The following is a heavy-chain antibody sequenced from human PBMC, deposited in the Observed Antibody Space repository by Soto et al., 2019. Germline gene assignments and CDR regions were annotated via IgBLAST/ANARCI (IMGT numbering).Heavy chain of an antibody. Sequence: QVQLQESGPGLVKPSGTLSLTCAVSGGSISSSNWWSWVRQPPGKGLEWIGEIYHSGSTKYNPSLKSRVTISVDKSKNQFSLKLSSVTAADTAVYYCARRGDLGRDFWSLGYYGMDVWGQGTTVTVSS. J-gene: IGHJ6*02. CDR1: GGSISSSNW. D-gene: IGHD3-3*01. V-gene: IGHV4-4*02. CDR2: IYHSGST. CDR3: ARRGDLGRDFWSLGYYGMDV.